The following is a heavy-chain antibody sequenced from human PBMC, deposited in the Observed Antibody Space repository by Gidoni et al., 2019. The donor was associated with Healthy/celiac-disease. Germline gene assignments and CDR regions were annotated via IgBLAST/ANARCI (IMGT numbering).Heavy chain of an antibody. CDR2: IYTSGST. J-gene: IGHJ5*02. D-gene: IGHD2-2*01. Sequence: QVQLQESGPGLVKPSETLSLTCTVSGGSLSSYYWSWIRQPAGKGLEWIGRIYTSGSTNYNPSLKSRVTMSVDTSKNQFSLKLSSVTAADTAVYYGAREVSEYQLLHNWYDPWGQGTLVTVSS. CDR3: AREVSEYQLLHNWYDP. CDR1: GGSLSSYY. V-gene: IGHV4-4*07.